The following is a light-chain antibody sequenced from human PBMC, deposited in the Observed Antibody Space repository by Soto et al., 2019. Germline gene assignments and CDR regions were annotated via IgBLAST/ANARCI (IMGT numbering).Light chain of an antibody. V-gene: IGKV1-9*01. CDR3: RQLNSYPLT. CDR2: AAS. Sequence: IQLTQSPSSLSASVGDRVTITCRASQGISSYLAWYQQKPGKAPKLLIYAASTLQSGVPSRFSGSGSGTDFTLTISSLQHEDFATYYCRQLNSYPLTFGPGTKVDIK. J-gene: IGKJ3*01. CDR1: QGISSY.